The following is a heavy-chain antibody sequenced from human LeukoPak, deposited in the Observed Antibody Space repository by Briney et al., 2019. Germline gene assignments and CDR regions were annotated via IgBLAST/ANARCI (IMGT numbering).Heavy chain of an antibody. J-gene: IGHJ5*02. CDR3: ARDQIGYCSSTSCFQGFDP. Sequence: PWGSLRLSCAASGFTVSSSYMSWARQAPGKGLEWVSLIYSGGSTYYADSVKGRFTISRDHSKNTLNLQMNSLRAEDTAVYYCARDQIGYCSSTSCFQGFDPWGQGTLVTVSS. CDR2: IYSGGST. D-gene: IGHD2-2*01. V-gene: IGHV3-53*01. CDR1: GFTVSSSY.